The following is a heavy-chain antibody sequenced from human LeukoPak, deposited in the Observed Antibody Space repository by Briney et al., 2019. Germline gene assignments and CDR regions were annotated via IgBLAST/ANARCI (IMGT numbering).Heavy chain of an antibody. D-gene: IGHD3-22*01. Sequence: ASVKVSCKASGYTFTDYYIHLVRQAPGQGPEWMGRINPNSGGTNYAQKFQGRVTMTRDTSISTAYMELSRLKSDDTAVYYCARSGGYDSTFDYWGQRTLVTVSS. V-gene: IGHV1-2*06. J-gene: IGHJ4*02. CDR3: ARSGGYDSTFDY. CDR1: GYTFTDYY. CDR2: INPNSGGT.